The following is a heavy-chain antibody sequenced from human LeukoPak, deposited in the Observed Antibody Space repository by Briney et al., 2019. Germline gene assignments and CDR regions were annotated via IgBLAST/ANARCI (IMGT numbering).Heavy chain of an antibody. CDR1: GGSISSTNW. J-gene: IGHJ5*02. V-gene: IGHV4-4*02. D-gene: IGHD3-10*01. Sequence: SETLSLTCAVSGGSISSTNWWSWVRQPPGKGLEWIGEIYHSGSTNYNPSLKSRVTISVDKSKNKFFLKLTSVTAADTAVYFCARGGSGSYVVDPWGQGTLVIVSS. CDR3: ARGGSGSYVVDP. CDR2: IYHSGST.